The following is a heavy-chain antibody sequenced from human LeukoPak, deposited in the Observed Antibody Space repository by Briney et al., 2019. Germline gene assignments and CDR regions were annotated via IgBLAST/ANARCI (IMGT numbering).Heavy chain of an antibody. D-gene: IGHD5-24*01. Sequence: PGGSLRLSCAASGFTFSNYWMICVRQAPGKGLEWVGHINQDGSEKRYADSLRGRFSISRDNAQTSLYLQMTSLRAEVTAVYYCARASDPWLQLTWGQGTLVTVSS. CDR1: GFTFSNYW. CDR2: INQDGSEK. CDR3: ARASDPWLQLT. V-gene: IGHV3-7*05. J-gene: IGHJ1*01.